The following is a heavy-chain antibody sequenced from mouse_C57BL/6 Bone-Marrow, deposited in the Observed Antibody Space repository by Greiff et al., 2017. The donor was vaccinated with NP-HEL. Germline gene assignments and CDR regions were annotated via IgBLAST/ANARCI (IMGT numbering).Heavy chain of an antibody. CDR1: GFTFSDYG. D-gene: IGHD2-12*01. CDR2: ISSGSSTI. V-gene: IGHV5-17*01. J-gene: IGHJ4*01. Sequence: EVQLVESGGGLVKPGGSLKLSCAASGFTFSDYGMHWVRQAPEKGLEWVAYISSGSSTIYSADTVQGRFTISSDNAKHTLFLQMTSLRSEDTAAYYCGRRYRGLYYYAMDYWGQGTSVTVTS. CDR3: GRRYRGLYYYAMDY.